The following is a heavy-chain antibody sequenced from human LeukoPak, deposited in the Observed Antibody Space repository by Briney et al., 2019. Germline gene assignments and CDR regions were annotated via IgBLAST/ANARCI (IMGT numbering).Heavy chain of an antibody. D-gene: IGHD3-3*01. CDR3: AKDSSGYDFWSGSRRPNWFDP. J-gene: IGHJ5*02. CDR2: ISGSGGST. CDR1: GFTFSSYA. Sequence: GGSLRLSCAASGFTFSSYAMSWVRQAPGKGLEWVSAISGSGGSTYYADSVKGRFTISRDNSKNTLYLQMNSLRAEDTAVYYCAKDSSGYDFWSGSRRPNWFDPWGQGTLVTVSS. V-gene: IGHV3-23*01.